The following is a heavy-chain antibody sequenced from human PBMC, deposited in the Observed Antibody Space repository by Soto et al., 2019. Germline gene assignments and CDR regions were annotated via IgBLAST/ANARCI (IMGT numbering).Heavy chain of an antibody. J-gene: IGHJ4*02. CDR1: GFTFSSYW. V-gene: IGHV3-7*01. Sequence: SLRLSCAASGFTFSSYWMSWVRQAPGRGLEWVANIKQDGSEKYYVDSVKGRFTISRDNAKNSLYLQMNSLRAEDTAVYYCARRGDYDFWSGYSPLDYWGQGTLVTVSS. CDR2: IKQDGSEK. CDR3: ARRGDYDFWSGYSPLDY. D-gene: IGHD3-3*01.